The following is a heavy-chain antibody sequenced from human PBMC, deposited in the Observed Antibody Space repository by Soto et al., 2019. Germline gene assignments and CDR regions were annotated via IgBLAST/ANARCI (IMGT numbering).Heavy chain of an antibody. V-gene: IGHV3-23*01. CDR3: AKMEVLLRYFDWGYVDV. Sequence: PGGSLRLSCAASGFTFSDYYMSWIRQAPGKGLEWVSAISGSGGSTYYADSVKGRFTISRDNSKNTLYLQMNSLRAEDTAVYYCAKMEVLLRYFDWGYVDVWGQGTTVTVSS. D-gene: IGHD3-9*01. CDR2: ISGSGGST. CDR1: GFTFSDYY. J-gene: IGHJ6*02.